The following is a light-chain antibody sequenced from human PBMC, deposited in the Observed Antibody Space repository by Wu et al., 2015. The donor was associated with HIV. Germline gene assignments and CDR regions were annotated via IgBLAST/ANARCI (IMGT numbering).Light chain of an antibody. CDR2: GAS. Sequence: AIRMTQSPSSLSASTGDRVTITCRASQGIGNYLAWYQQTPGKAPKLLIYGASSLQSGVPSRSSGSGSGTDFTLTISCLQSEDFAIYYCQQYYSSPHFGPGTKVEIK. CDR1: QGIGNY. V-gene: IGKV1-8*01. CDR3: QQYYSSPH. J-gene: IGKJ3*01.